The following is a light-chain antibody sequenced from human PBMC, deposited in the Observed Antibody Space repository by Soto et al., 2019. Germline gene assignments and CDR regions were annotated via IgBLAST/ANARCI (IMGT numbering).Light chain of an antibody. CDR3: QSFDSKVSGRAV. V-gene: IGLV1-40*01. J-gene: IGLJ7*01. Sequence: QSVLTQPPSVSGAPGQRVTISCTGDSSNIGAGFDVHWYQQLPGTAPKLLIYGNTNRPSGISDRFSGSKSGTSASLAITGLQAEDEADYYCQSFDSKVSGRAVFGGGTQLTVL. CDR2: GNT. CDR1: SSNIGAGFD.